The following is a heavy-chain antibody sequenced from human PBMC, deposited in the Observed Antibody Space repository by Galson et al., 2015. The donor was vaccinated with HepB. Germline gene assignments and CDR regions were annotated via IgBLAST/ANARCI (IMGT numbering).Heavy chain of an antibody. V-gene: IGHV1-3*01. CDR3: ARVGGLRFFEWPNTT. CDR1: GYTFTSYA. CDR2: INAGNSNT. J-gene: IGHJ5*02. Sequence: SVKVSCKASGYTFTSYAMHWVRQAPGQRLEWMGWINAGNSNTKYSQKCQGRVTITRDTSASTAYMELSSLRSEDTAVYYCARVGGLRFFEWPNTTWSQGTLVTVSS. D-gene: IGHD3-3*01.